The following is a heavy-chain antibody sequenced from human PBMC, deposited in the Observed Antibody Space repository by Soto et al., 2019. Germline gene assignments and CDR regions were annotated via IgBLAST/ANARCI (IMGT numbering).Heavy chain of an antibody. V-gene: IGHV1-18*03. CDR3: AGDPLPMGGDAFDI. CDR2: FSAYNGNT. Sequence: ASVKVSCKASGYTFTSYGISWVRQAPGQGLERMGWFSAYNGNTNYAQNLQGRVTMTTDTSTSCGYLELRSLRSDDMAVCFCAGDPLPMGGDAFDIWGQGTMVTVSS. D-gene: IGHD3-16*01. J-gene: IGHJ3*02. CDR1: GYTFTSYG.